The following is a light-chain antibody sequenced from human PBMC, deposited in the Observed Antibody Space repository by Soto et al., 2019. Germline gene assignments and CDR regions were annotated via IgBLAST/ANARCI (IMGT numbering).Light chain of an antibody. J-gene: IGKJ1*01. CDR2: PAS. Sequence: DIHLTQSPSFLSASVGDRVTVTCRASQDISTYLAWFQQKPGKAPQLLVYPASTLQGGVPSRFSGRGSGTEFSLTISSLQPEDFATYYCQQFYNYPRTFGQGTKVDIK. CDR1: QDISTY. CDR3: QQFYNYPRT. V-gene: IGKV1-9*01.